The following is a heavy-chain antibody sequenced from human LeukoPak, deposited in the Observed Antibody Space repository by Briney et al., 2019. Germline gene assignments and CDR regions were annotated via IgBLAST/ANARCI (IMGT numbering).Heavy chain of an antibody. CDR2: ISTSSSYI. CDR1: GFTFSSYS. J-gene: IGHJ6*03. V-gene: IGHV3-21*01. CDR3: ARAAIAAARICYYMDV. Sequence: GGSLRLSCAASGFTFSSYSMNWVRQAPGKGLEWVSHISTSSSYIHNADSVKGRFTISRDNAENSLYLQMNSLRAEDTAVYYCARAAIAAARICYYMDVWGKGTTVTVSS. D-gene: IGHD6-13*01.